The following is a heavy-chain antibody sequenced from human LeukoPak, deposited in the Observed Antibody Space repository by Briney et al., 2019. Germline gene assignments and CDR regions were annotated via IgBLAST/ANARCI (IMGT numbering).Heavy chain of an antibody. CDR1: GGSISSGYYY. CDR2: ISNSGSM. Sequence: SETLSLTCTVSGGSISSGYYYWSWIRQHPRKGLEWIGYISNSGSMSYNPSLKSRLTISVDTSKNQFSLKLTSVTAADTAVYYCASAGYSYGFYWGQGTLVTVSS. V-gene: IGHV4-31*03. D-gene: IGHD5-18*01. J-gene: IGHJ4*02. CDR3: ASAGYSYGFY.